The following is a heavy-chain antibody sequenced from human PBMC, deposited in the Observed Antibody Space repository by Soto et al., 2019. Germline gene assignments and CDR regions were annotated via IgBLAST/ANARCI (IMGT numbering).Heavy chain of an antibody. CDR3: AREGSYHDFDY. Sequence: ASVKVSCKASGYTFTSYGISWVRQAPGQGLAWMGWISGYNGDTNYAQKFQGRVTLTTDTSTSTAYLEVMTLRSDDTAVYYCAREGSYHDFDYWGLGNLVTVSS. V-gene: IGHV1-18*01. CDR2: ISGYNGDT. CDR1: GYTFTSYG. J-gene: IGHJ4*02. D-gene: IGHD3-22*01.